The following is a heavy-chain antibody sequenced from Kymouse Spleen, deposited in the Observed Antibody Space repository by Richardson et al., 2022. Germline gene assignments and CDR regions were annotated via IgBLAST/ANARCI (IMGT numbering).Heavy chain of an antibody. CDR3: AKEMVVVVAAPTYYGMDV. J-gene: IGHJ6*02. V-gene: IGHV3-23*04. D-gene: IGHD2-15*01. CDR1: GFTFSSYA. CDR2: ISGSGGST. Sequence: EVQLVESGGGLVQPGGSLRLSCAASGFTFSSYAMSWVRQAPGKGLEWVSAISGSGGSTYYADSVKGRFTISRDNSKNTLYLQMNSLRAEDTAVYYCAKEMVVVVAAPTYYGMDVWGQGTTVTVSS.